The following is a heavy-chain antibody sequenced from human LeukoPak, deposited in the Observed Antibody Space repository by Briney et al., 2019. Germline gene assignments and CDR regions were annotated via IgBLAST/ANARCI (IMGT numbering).Heavy chain of an antibody. Sequence: SETLSLTCTVSGGPIRDFYWSWIRLPPGKGLEWIGYTYHSGSTSYNPSLESRVAISVDMSKSQFSLELSSVTAADTAIYYCTRHKRWLQFPDAFDVWGQGTMVTVSS. V-gene: IGHV4-59*08. CDR2: TYHSGST. D-gene: IGHD5-24*01. J-gene: IGHJ3*01. CDR3: TRHKRWLQFPDAFDV. CDR1: GGPIRDFY.